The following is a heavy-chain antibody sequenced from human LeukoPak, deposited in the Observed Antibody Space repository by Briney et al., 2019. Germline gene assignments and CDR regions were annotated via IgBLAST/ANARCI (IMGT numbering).Heavy chain of an antibody. CDR2: ISAYNGNT. V-gene: IGHV1-18*04. CDR3: ARDCLRLGLGVGGSCYSGRDAFDI. CDR1: GYTFTSYG. Sequence: GASVKVSCKASGYTFTSYGISWVRQAPGQGLEWMGWISAYNGNTNYAQKPQGRVTMTTDTSTSTAYMELRSLRSDDTAVYYCARDCLRLGLGVGGSCYSGRDAFDIWGQGTMVTVSS. J-gene: IGHJ3*02. D-gene: IGHD2-15*01.